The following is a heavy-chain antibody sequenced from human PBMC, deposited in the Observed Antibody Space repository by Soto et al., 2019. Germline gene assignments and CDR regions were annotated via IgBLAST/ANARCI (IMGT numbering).Heavy chain of an antibody. J-gene: IGHJ6*02. CDR2: IIPIFGTA. D-gene: IGHD4-17*01. CDR1: GGTFSSYA. CDR3: ARLSATVTTLNDYYYRMDV. Sequence: SVKVSCKASGGTFSSYAISWVRQAPGQGLEWMGGIIPIFGTANYAQKFQGRVTITANKSTSTAYMELSSLRSEDTAVYYCARLSATVTTLNDYYYRMDVWGQGTTVTVSS. V-gene: IGHV1-69*06.